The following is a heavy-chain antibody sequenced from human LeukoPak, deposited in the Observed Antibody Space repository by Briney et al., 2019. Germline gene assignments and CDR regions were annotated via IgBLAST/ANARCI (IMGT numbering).Heavy chain of an antibody. V-gene: IGHV1-18*01. Sequence: GESLKISCKGSGYTFTSYGISWVRQAPGQGLEWMGWISAYNGNTNYAQKLQGRVTMTTDTSTSTAYMELRSLRSDDTAVYYCARGGVYCSGGSCYSGTQFNWFDPWGQGTLVTVSS. J-gene: IGHJ5*02. CDR3: ARGGVYCSGGSCYSGTQFNWFDP. D-gene: IGHD2-15*01. CDR1: GYTFTSYG. CDR2: ISAYNGNT.